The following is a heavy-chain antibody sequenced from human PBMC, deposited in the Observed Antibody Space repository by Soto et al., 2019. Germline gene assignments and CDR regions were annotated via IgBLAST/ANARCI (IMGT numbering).Heavy chain of an antibody. V-gene: IGHV3-53*01. J-gene: IGHJ4*02. D-gene: IGHD5-12*01. CDR2: IYTGGTT. Sequence: EVQLVESGGGLIQPGGSLRLSCVVSGFTVSSSNYMSWVRQAPGKGLEWVSVIYTGGTTYYADSVKGRFTISRDNSKNWLYLQMNSLRAQDTAVYYCHGSGYWGQGTLVTVSS. CDR1: GFTVSSSNY. CDR3: HGSGY.